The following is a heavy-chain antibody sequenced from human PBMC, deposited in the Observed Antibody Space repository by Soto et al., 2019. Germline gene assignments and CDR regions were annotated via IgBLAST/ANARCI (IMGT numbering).Heavy chain of an antibody. V-gene: IGHV4-31*02. CDR1: GDSVSSDGYY. D-gene: IGHD3-9*01. Sequence: SETLSLTCTVSGDSVSSDGYYWTWIRQRPGKGLEWIGDIYYSGSTSYHPSLKSRVTISVHTSGNHLSLNLNSVTAADTAVYYCARRHDILTGPDAFDIWGQGTRVTVSS. J-gene: IGHJ3*02. CDR3: ARRHDILTGPDAFDI. CDR2: IYYSGST.